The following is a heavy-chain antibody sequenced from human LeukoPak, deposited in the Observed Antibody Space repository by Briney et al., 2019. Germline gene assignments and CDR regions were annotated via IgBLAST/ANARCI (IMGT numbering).Heavy chain of an antibody. CDR3: ARDDYGFDP. CDR2: LYYSGNT. Sequence: SETLSLTCNVSGFSINSRGYYWGLFRQPPGKGLQWIGSLYYSGNTYYSPSLKSRVTFSLDTSKNQVSLKLSSVTAADTAVYYCARDDYGFDPWGQGTLVTVSS. D-gene: IGHD4/OR15-4a*01. J-gene: IGHJ5*02. CDR1: GFSINSRGYY. V-gene: IGHV4-39*07.